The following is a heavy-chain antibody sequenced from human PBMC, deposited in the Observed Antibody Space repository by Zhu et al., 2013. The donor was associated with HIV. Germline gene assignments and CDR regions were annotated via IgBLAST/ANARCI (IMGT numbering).Heavy chain of an antibody. V-gene: IGHV1-69*01. D-gene: IGHD2-2*01. Sequence: QVQLVQSGAEVKKPGSSVKVSCKASGGTFSSYAISWVRQAPGQGLEWMGGIIPIFGTANYAQKFQGRVTITADESTSTAYMELSSLRSEDTAVYYCARDRRYCSSTSCLQADYYYYGMDVWGQGTTVTVSS. CDR1: GGTFSSYA. CDR3: ARDRRYCSSTSCLQADYYYYGMDV. CDR2: IIPIFGTA. J-gene: IGHJ6*02.